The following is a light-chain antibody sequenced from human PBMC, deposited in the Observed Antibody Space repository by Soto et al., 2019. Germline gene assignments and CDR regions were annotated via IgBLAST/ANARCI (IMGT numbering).Light chain of an antibody. J-gene: IGLJ3*02. V-gene: IGLV2-14*01. CDR2: DVS. Sequence: QSALTQPASVSGSPGQSITISCTGTSSDVGGYNYVSWHQQHPGKAPKLMIYDVSNRPSGVCNRFSGSKSGNTASLPISGLQAEDEADYYCSSYTSSSTLGVFGGGTKLTVL. CDR1: SSDVGGYNY. CDR3: SSYTSSSTLGV.